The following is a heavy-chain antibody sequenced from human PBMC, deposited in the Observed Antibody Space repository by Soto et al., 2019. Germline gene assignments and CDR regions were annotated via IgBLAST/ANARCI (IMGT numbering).Heavy chain of an antibody. D-gene: IGHD1-26*01. J-gene: IGHJ6*02. CDR1: GGSFSGYY. Sequence: PSDTLSLTCAVYGGSFSGYYWSWIRQPPGKGLEWIGEINHSGSTNYNPSLKSRVTISVDTSKNQFSLKLSSVTAADTAVYYCARGDVGATTAYYYYDMDVWGQGTTVTVSS. CDR3: ARGDVGATTAYYYYDMDV. CDR2: INHSGST. V-gene: IGHV4-34*01.